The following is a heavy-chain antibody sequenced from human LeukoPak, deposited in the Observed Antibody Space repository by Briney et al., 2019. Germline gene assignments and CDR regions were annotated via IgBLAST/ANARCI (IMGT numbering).Heavy chain of an antibody. CDR3: ARETKIISSSWYYNWFDP. J-gene: IGHJ5*02. Sequence: ASVKVSCKASGYTFTGYYMHWVRQAPGQGLEWVGWINPNSGDTNYAQKFQGRVTMTRDTSISTAYMELSRLRSDDTAVYYCARETKIISSSWYYNWFDPWGQGTLVTVSS. D-gene: IGHD6-13*01. CDR1: GYTFTGYY. CDR2: INPNSGDT. V-gene: IGHV1-2*02.